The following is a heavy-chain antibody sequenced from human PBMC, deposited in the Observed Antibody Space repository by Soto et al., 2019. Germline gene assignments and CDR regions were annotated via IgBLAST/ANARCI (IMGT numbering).Heavy chain of an antibody. CDR3: AASWELNYYYYGMDV. CDR2: IYPGDSDT. D-gene: IGHD1-26*01. J-gene: IGHJ6*02. Sequence: GESLKISCKGSGYSFTIYWIGWVRQMPGKGLEWMGIIYPGDSDTRYSPSFQGQVTISADKSISTAYLQWSSLKASDTAMYYCAASWELNYYYYGMDVWGQGTTVTVSS. V-gene: IGHV5-51*01. CDR1: GYSFTIYW.